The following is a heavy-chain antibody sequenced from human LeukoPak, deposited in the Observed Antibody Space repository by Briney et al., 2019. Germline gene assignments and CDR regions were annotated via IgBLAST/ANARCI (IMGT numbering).Heavy chain of an antibody. D-gene: IGHD6-13*01. CDR2: ISYDGSNK. CDR3: AKEDRIQQLVW. J-gene: IGHJ4*02. Sequence: GGSLRLSCAASGFTFSSYAMHWVRQAPGKGLEWVAVISYDGSNKYYADSVKGRFTISRDNSKNTLYLQMNSLRAEDTAVYYCAKEDRIQQLVWWGQGTLVTVSS. CDR1: GFTFSSYA. V-gene: IGHV3-30-3*01.